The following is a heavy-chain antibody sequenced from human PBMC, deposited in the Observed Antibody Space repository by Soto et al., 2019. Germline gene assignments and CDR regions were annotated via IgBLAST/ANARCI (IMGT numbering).Heavy chain of an antibody. J-gene: IGHJ4*02. CDR3: AKDPPAAYSSSWYY. D-gene: IGHD6-13*01. Sequence: TGGSLRLSCAASGFTFSSYAMSWVRQAPGKGLEWVSAISGSGGSTYYADSVKGRFTISRDNSKNTLYLQMNSLRAEDTAVYYCAKDPPAAYSSSWYYWGQGTLVTVSS. CDR1: GFTFSSYA. CDR2: ISGSGGST. V-gene: IGHV3-23*01.